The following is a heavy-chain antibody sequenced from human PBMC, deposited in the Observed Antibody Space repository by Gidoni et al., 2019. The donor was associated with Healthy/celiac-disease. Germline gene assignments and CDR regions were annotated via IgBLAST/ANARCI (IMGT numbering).Heavy chain of an antibody. Sequence: QVQLQESGPGLVKPSQTLSLTCTVTGGSISSGSYYWRWIRQPAGKGLEWIGRIYTSGSTNYNPSLKSRVTISVATSKNQFSLKLSSVTAADTAVYYCTRDQGVAAKGPRRYYYGMDVWGQGTTVTVSS. CDR3: TRDQGVAAKGPRRYYYGMDV. CDR2: IYTSGST. CDR1: GGSISSGSYY. V-gene: IGHV4-61*02. D-gene: IGHD6-25*01. J-gene: IGHJ6*02.